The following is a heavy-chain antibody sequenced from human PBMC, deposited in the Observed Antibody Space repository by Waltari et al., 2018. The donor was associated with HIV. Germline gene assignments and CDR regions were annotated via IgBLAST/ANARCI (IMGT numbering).Heavy chain of an antibody. V-gene: IGHV3-21*01. J-gene: IGHJ5*02. CDR3: ARDGRGGYGYLS. D-gene: IGHD5-12*01. Sequence: EVQLVESGGGLVKPGGSLRLSCAASGFTFSSYSMNWVRQAPGKGLEWVSSISSSSSYIYYADSVKGRFTISRDNAKNSLYLQMNSLRAEDTAVYYCARDGRGGYGYLSWGQGTLVTVSS. CDR2: ISSSSSYI. CDR1: GFTFSSYS.